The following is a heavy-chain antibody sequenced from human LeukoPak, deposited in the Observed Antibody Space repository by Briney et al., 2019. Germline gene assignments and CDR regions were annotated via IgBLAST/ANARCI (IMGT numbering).Heavy chain of an antibody. CDR3: ARGLCSSTSCYLFDP. J-gene: IGHJ5*02. CDR2: FDPEDGET. Sequence: ASVKVSCKVSGYTLTELSLHWVRQAPGKGLEWMGGFDPEDGETIYAQKFQGRVTMTEDTSTDTAYMELSSLRSEDTAVYYCARGLCSSTSCYLFDPWGQGTLVTVSS. V-gene: IGHV1-24*01. CDR1: GYTLTELS. D-gene: IGHD2-2*01.